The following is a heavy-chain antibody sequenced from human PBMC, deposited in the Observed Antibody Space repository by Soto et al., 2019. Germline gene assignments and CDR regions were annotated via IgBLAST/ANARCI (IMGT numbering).Heavy chain of an antibody. J-gene: IGHJ4*02. Sequence: PSETLSLTCTVSWGSLSSGNYYRSLIRQPPGKGLEWIGFISYSGSTYYSTSLKSRVTISVDTSKSQFSLNLSFVTAADTSVYYCATMGTPATGLYFFDYWGQGSLVTVSS. CDR1: WGSLSSGNYY. D-gene: IGHD2-15*01. CDR2: ISYSGST. CDR3: ATMGTPATGLYFFDY. V-gene: IGHV4-30-4*01.